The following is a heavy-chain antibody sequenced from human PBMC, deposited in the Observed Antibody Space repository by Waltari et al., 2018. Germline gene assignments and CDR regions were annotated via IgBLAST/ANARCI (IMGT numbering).Heavy chain of an antibody. J-gene: IGHJ4*02. CDR2: MNPNSGNT. D-gene: IGHD6-19*01. CDR1: GYTFTSYD. V-gene: IGHV1-8*01. Sequence: QVQLVQSGAEVKKPGASVTVSCKASGYTFTSYDINWVRQATGQGLEWMGWMNPNSGNTGYEQKFQGRGNMTRNSSISTAYMELSSLRAEDTAGDYCAREVGSGWSPTNYFDYWGQGTLVTVSS. CDR3: AREVGSGWSPTNYFDY.